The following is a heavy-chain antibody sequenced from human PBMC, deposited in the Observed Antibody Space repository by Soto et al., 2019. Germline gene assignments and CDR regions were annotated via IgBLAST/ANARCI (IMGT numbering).Heavy chain of an antibody. J-gene: IGHJ4*02. Sequence: PGESLNISCKGSGYSFTSYWIGWVRQMPGEGLEWLGIIYPDDSETRYSPSFQGQVTISADKSIKTTYLQWSSLRASDTAIYFCASSVLVTSTMNYFDLWGQGTLVTVSS. D-gene: IGHD2-2*01. CDR2: IYPDDSET. V-gene: IGHV5-51*01. CDR1: GYSFTSYW. CDR3: ASSVLVTSTMNYFDL.